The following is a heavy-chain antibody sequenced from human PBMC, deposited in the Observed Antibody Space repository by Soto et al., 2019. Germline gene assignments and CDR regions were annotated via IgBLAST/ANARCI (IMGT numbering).Heavy chain of an antibody. CDR1: GFSFVSYD. CDR2: ISGSDGKT. CDR3: ARWSYLDY. D-gene: IGHD3-3*01. V-gene: IGHV3-23*01. Sequence: GGSLRLSCAASGFSFVSYDLSWVRQAPGKGLEWVSTISGSDGKTFYADSVKGRFSISRDTSQSTLYLQMNSLRADDTAMYYCARWSYLDYWGQGTRVTVSS. J-gene: IGHJ4*02.